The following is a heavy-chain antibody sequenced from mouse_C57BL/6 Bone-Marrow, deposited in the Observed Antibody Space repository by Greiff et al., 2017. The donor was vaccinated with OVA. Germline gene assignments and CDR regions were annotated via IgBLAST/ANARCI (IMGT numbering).Heavy chain of an antibody. J-gene: IGHJ2*01. D-gene: IGHD6-1*01. Sequence: EVKLVESGPELVKPGDSVKISCKASGYSFTGYFMNWVMQSHGKSLEWIGRINPYNGDTFYNQKFKGKATLTVDKSSSTAHMELRSLTSEDSAVYYCALCDSAFDYWGQGTTLTVSS. CDR3: ALCDSAFDY. CDR2: INPYNGDT. V-gene: IGHV1-20*01. CDR1: GYSFTGYF.